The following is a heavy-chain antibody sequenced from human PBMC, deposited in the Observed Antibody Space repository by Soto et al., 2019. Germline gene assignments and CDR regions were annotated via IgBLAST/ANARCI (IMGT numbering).Heavy chain of an antibody. Sequence: GGSLRLSCAASGFTFSSYSMNWVRQAPGKGLEWVSSISSSSSYIYYADSVKGRFTISRDNAKNSLYLQMNSLRAEDTAVYYCARGTGYLEWLPLDVWGKGTTVTVSS. J-gene: IGHJ6*04. CDR3: ARGTGYLEWLPLDV. V-gene: IGHV3-21*01. D-gene: IGHD3-3*01. CDR1: GFTFSSYS. CDR2: ISSSSSYI.